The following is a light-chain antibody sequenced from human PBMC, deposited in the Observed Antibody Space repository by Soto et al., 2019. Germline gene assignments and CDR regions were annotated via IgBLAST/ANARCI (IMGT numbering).Light chain of an antibody. V-gene: IGKV3-11*01. J-gene: IGKJ1*01. CDR2: DAS. Sequence: EIVLTQSPATLSLSPGERATLTCRASQSVSNFLAWYQHKPGQATRLIIYDASIRAAGVPARFSGSGSGTDFSLTISSLEPEDFAIYYCQQRSIWPPWTFGQGTKVDIK. CDR3: QQRSIWPPWT. CDR1: QSVSNF.